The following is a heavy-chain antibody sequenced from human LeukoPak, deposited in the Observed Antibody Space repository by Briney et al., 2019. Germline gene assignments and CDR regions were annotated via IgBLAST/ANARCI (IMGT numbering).Heavy chain of an antibody. CDR2: IYTSGST. CDR3: ARQGAWQWLTHYYYYMDA. Sequence: SETLSPTCTVSGGSISSYYWSWIRQPAGKGLEWIGRIYTSGSTNYNPSLKSRVTISVDTSKNQFSLKLTSVTAADTAAYYCARQGAWQWLTHYYYYMDAWGKGTTVTVSS. V-gene: IGHV4-4*07. J-gene: IGHJ6*03. D-gene: IGHD6-19*01. CDR1: GGSISSYY.